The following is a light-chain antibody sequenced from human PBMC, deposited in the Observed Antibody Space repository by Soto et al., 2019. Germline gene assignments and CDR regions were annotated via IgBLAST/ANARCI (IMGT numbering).Light chain of an antibody. CDR1: QSVSSY. V-gene: IGKV3-11*01. CDR2: DAS. Sequence: EIVLTQSPATVSLSTGERATLSCRASQSVSSYLAWYQQKPGQAPRLLIYDASNRATGVPTRFSGGGSGTDFTLTISRLEPEDFAVYFCQQYAGPPTTFGQGTRLEIK. J-gene: IGKJ5*01. CDR3: QQYAGPPTT.